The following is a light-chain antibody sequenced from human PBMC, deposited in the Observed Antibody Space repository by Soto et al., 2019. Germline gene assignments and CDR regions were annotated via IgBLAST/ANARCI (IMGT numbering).Light chain of an antibody. CDR3: QQANSFPLT. CDR1: QGSSRW. V-gene: IGKV1-12*01. Sequence: DIQMTQSPSFVSASVGDRVTITCRASQGSSRWLAWYQQRPGQAPELLIYGASILQSGVPSRFSGSGSGTDFTLTISSLQPEDFATYYCQQANSFPLTFGQGTRLEIK. CDR2: GAS. J-gene: IGKJ5*01.